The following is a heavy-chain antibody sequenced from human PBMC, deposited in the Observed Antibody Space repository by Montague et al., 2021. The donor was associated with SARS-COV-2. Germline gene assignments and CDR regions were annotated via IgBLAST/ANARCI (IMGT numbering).Heavy chain of an antibody. CDR2: IDWDEDQ. J-gene: IGHJ4*02. Sequence: PALVKPTQTLTLTCTFSGFSLSTSGMCVSWIRQPPGKALEWLALIDWDEDQYYSTSLKTRLTISKDTSKNQVVLTVTNMDPIDTATYYCGRSYGDYRDSYFDYWGQGTLVTVSS. CDR3: GRSYGDYRDSYFDY. CDR1: GFSLSTSGMC. D-gene: IGHD4-17*01. V-gene: IGHV2-70*01.